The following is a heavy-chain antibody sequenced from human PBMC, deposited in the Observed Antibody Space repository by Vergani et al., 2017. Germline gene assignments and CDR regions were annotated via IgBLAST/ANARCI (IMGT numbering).Heavy chain of an antibody. V-gene: IGHV3-30*03. CDR1: GFTFSSYG. D-gene: IGHD1-26*01. Sequence: QVQLVESGGGVVQPGRSLRLSCAASGFTFSSYGMHWVRQAPGKGLEWVAVISYDGSNKYYADSVKGRFTISRDNSKNTLYLQMNSLRAEDTAVYYCARDRGKWELHPFDYWGQGTLVTVSS. CDR2: ISYDGSNK. J-gene: IGHJ4*02. CDR3: ARDRGKWELHPFDY.